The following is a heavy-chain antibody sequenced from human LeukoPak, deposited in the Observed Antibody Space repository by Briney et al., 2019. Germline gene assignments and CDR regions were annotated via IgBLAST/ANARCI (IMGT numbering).Heavy chain of an antibody. J-gene: IGHJ4*02. V-gene: IGHV3-7*01. CDR2: IKEDGSER. Sequence: PGGTLTLSCIASGFSFNTYCMSWVRHAPRKGLDWVGNIKEDGSERYNVDSVKGRFTISRDNTKNSLYLQMSSQRAEDTAVYYCVREYFYNSSGFRALRYWGQGTLITVSS. D-gene: IGHD3-22*01. CDR1: GFSFNTYC. CDR3: VREYFYNSSGFRALRY.